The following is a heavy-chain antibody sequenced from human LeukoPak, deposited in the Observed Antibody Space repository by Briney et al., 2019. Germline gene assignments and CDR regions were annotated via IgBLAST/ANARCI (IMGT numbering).Heavy chain of an antibody. CDR1: GFTFGNYW. Sequence: GGSLSLSYVGSGFTFGNYWLHCVRQVPGKGLVWVSRISTDGLTTNYADSVKGRFTISRDNAKKMLYLQMNSLRAEDTAVYYCVREFFRVDWGQRTLVSVSS. D-gene: IGHD3-3*01. CDR2: ISTDGLTT. J-gene: IGHJ4*02. V-gene: IGHV3-74*01. CDR3: VREFFRVD.